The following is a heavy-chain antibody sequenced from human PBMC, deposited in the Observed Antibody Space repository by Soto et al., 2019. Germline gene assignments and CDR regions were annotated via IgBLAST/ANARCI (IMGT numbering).Heavy chain of an antibody. CDR3: ARAHGSSWYNWFDP. CDR2: IIPLFGTT. D-gene: IGHD6-13*01. Sequence: SVKVSCKAAGGTFSSYSSSWGRQAPGRGLEWMGGIIPLFGTTNYAQKFRGRVTVTADESTSTAYMELRGLRFEDTAVYYCARAHGSSWYNWFDPWGQGTLVTVSS. J-gene: IGHJ5*02. CDR1: GGTFSSYS. V-gene: IGHV1-69*13.